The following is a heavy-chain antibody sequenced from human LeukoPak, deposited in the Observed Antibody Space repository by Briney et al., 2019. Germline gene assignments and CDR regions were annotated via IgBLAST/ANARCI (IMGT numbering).Heavy chain of an antibody. Sequence: SETLSLTCTVSGGSISSGDYYWSWIRQPPGKGLEWIGYIYYSGSTYYNPSLKSRVTISVDTSKNQFSLKLSSVTAADTAVYYCARGSVYCSSTSCYPLYYYYYYMDVWGKGTTVTVSS. D-gene: IGHD2-2*01. CDR3: ARGSVYCSSTSCYPLYYYYYYMDV. CDR1: GGSISSGDYY. V-gene: IGHV4-30-4*01. CDR2: IYYSGST. J-gene: IGHJ6*03.